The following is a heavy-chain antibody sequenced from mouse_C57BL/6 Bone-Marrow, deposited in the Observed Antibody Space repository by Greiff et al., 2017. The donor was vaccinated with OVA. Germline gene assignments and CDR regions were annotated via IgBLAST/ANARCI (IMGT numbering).Heavy chain of an antibody. CDR2: IYPGNSDT. J-gene: IGHJ2*01. D-gene: IGHD2-1*01. V-gene: IGHV1-5*01. CDR3: TRGGDGTPAFDYFDY. CDR1: GYTFTSYW. Sequence: VQLQQSGTVLARPGASVKMSCKTSGYTFTSYWMHWVKQRPGQGLEWIGAIYPGNSDTSYNQKFKGKAKLTAVTSASTAYLELSSLTNEDSAVYYCTRGGDGTPAFDYFDYWGQGTTLTVSS.